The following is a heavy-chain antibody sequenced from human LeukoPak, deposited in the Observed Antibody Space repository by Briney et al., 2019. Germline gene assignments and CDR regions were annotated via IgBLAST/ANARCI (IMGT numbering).Heavy chain of an antibody. CDR1: GGSFSGYY. J-gene: IGHJ4*02. CDR2: INHSGST. D-gene: IGHD3-3*01. V-gene: IGHV4-34*01. Sequence: SETLSLTCAVYGGSFSGYYWSWIRQPPGKGLEWIGEINHSGSTNYNPSLKSRVTISVDTSKNQFSLKLSSVTAADTAVYYCARESSYDFWSGYYNFDYWGQGTLVTVSS. CDR3: ARESSYDFWSGYYNFDY.